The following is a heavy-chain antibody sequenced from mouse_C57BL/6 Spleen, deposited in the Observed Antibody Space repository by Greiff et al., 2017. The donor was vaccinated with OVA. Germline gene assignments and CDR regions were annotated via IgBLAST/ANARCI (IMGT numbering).Heavy chain of an antibody. CDR3: ARIKYDYDIDY. CDR1: GYTFTDYN. CDR2: INPNNGGT. J-gene: IGHJ2*01. V-gene: IGHV1-22*01. D-gene: IGHD2-4*01. Sequence: VQLKESGPELVKPGASVKMSCKASGYTFTDYNMHWVKQSHGKSLEWIGYINPNNGGTSYNQKFKGKATLTVNKSSSTAYMELRSLTSEDSAVYYCARIKYDYDIDYWGQGTTLTVSS.